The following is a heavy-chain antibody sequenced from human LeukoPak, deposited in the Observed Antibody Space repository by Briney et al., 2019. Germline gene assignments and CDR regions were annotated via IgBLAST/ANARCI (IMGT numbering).Heavy chain of an antibody. D-gene: IGHD2-2*01. Sequence: GGSLRLSCAASGFTFSSYGMHWVRQAPGKGLEWVAFIRYDGSNKYYADSVKGRFTISRDNSKNTLHLQMNSLRAEATAVFYCARGQGYESYYYMDVWGKGTTVSVSS. V-gene: IGHV3-30*02. CDR2: IRYDGSNK. J-gene: IGHJ6*03. CDR1: GFTFSSYG. CDR3: ARGQGYESYYYMDV.